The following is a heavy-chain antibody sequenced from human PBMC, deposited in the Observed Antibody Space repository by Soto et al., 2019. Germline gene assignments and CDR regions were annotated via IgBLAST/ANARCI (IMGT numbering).Heavy chain of an antibody. CDR3: AREFPFYESSDSYVDY. Sequence: QTLSLTCAISGDSISGNSAAWNWIRQSPSRGLEWLGRTYYRSKWYNDYAVSVKSRITVTPVTTKNQFSLHLNSVTPEDTAIDYCAREFPFYESSDSYVDYWGQGALVTVSS. J-gene: IGHJ4*02. D-gene: IGHD3-22*01. CDR2: TYYRSKWYN. CDR1: GDSISGNSAA. V-gene: IGHV6-1*01.